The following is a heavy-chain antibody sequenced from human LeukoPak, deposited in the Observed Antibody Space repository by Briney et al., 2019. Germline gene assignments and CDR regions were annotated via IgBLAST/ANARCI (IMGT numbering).Heavy chain of an antibody. Sequence: EASVKVSCKASGYTFTGYYMHWERQAPGQGLEWMGWINPNSGGTNYAQKFQGRVTMTRDTSISTAYMELSRLRSDDTAVYYCARVAPGWYDILTGYFGAVPTNPNWFDPWGQGTLVTVSS. D-gene: IGHD3-9*01. CDR1: GYTFTGYY. V-gene: IGHV1-2*02. J-gene: IGHJ5*02. CDR3: ARVAPGWYDILTGYFGAVPTNPNWFDP. CDR2: INPNSGGT.